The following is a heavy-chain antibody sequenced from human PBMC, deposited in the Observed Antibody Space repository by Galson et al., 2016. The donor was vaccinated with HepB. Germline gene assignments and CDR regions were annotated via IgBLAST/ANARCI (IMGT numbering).Heavy chain of an antibody. D-gene: IGHD4-23*01. J-gene: IGHJ6*02. CDR3: ARDCLVHCDAVGSYHGLDV. V-gene: IGHV1-69*13. Sequence: SVKVSCKASGGTFSTYGFSWVRQAPGQGLEWMGGIIPIFGTTNYAQKFQGRVTITADESTTTAYMELTSLRSEDTAVNYCARDCLVHCDAVGSYHGLDVWGQGTTVTVSS. CDR1: GGTFSTYG. CDR2: IIPIFGTT.